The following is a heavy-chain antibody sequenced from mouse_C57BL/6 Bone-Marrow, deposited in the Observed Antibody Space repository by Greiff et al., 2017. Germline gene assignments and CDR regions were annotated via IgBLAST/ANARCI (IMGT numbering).Heavy chain of an antibody. Sequence: QVQLQQSGAELVRPGASVKLSCKASGYTFTDYYINWVKQRPGQGLEWIARIYPGSGNTYYNEKFKGKATLTAEKSSSTAYMQLSSLTSEDSAVYFWARSVDDYYYYAMDYWGQGTSVTVSS. J-gene: IGHJ4*01. V-gene: IGHV1-76*01. CDR1: GYTFTDYY. CDR2: IYPGSGNT. CDR3: ARSVDDYYYYAMDY. D-gene: IGHD2-4*01.